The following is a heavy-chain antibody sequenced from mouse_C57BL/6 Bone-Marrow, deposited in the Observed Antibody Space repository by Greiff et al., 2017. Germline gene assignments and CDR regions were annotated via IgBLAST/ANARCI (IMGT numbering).Heavy chain of an antibody. CDR3: GRGYYCLFDY. J-gene: IGHJ2*01. Sequence: VQLQQSGAELVKPGASVKLSCKASGYTFTSYCMHWVKQSPGKGLEWIGMIHPNSGSTNYHEKFKSKATLTVDKSSSTAYMQLSSLTSEDSAVYYCGRGYYCLFDYWGQGTTLTVSS. CDR1: GYTFTSYC. D-gene: IGHD2-3*01. CDR2: IHPNSGST. V-gene: IGHV1-64*01.